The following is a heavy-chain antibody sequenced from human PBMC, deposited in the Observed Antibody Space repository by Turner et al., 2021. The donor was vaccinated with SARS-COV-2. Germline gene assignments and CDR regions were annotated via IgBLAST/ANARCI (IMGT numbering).Heavy chain of an antibody. CDR1: GGSISSYDYY. CDR2: MYYSGTT. J-gene: IGHJ4*02. D-gene: IGHD3-16*01. Sequence: PLQESGPGVVKPSETLSLTFTVSGGSISSYDYYWYWIRQPPGMGLEWIGSMYYSGTTHYNPSLRGRVTISIDTSKNQFSLKVTSVTATDTAVYYCARRGDYWGQGMLFTVSS. CDR3: ARRGDY. V-gene: IGHV4-39*01.